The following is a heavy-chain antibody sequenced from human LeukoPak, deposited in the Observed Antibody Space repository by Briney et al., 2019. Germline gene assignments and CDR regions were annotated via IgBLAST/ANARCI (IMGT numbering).Heavy chain of an antibody. D-gene: IGHD7-27*01. CDR1: GYTFTGYY. CDR2: INPNSGGT. V-gene: IGHV1-2*06. CDR3: ARGGWDWGPCYFDY. J-gene: IGHJ4*02. Sequence: ASVKVSCKGSGYTFTGYYMHWVRQAPGQGLEWMGRINPNSGGTNYAQKFQGRVTMTRDTSISTAYMELSRLRSDDTAVYYCARGGWDWGPCYFDYWGQGTLVTVSS.